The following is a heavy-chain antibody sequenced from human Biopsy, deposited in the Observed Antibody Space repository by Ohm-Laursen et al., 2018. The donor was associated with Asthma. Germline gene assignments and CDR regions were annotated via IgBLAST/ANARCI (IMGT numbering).Heavy chain of an antibody. CDR1: GDSFSNYA. V-gene: IGHV1-69*13. CDR3: ARGYSGSDRIVYYYSGLEV. D-gene: IGHD5-12*01. Sequence: ASVKVSCKASGDSFSNYAISWVRQAPGQGLEWMGGLIPVLGTPDHSQMFEGRVTITADESTSTAYMELSSLSSEDTAVYYCARGYSGSDRIVYYYSGLEVWGQGTTATVSS. CDR2: LIPVLGTP. J-gene: IGHJ6*02.